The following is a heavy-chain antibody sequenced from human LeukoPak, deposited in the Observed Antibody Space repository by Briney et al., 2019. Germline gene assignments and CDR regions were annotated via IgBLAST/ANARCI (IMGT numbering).Heavy chain of an antibody. CDR2: IYYSGST. Sequence: PSETLSLTCTVSGGSISSYYWSWIRQPPGKGLEWIGYIYYSGSTNYNPSLKSRVTISVDTSKNQFSLKLSSVTAADTAVYYCARGQGYCSSTSCNNWFDPWGQGTLVTVSS. J-gene: IGHJ5*02. CDR3: ARGQGYCSSTSCNNWFDP. D-gene: IGHD2-2*01. V-gene: IGHV4-59*01. CDR1: GGSISSYY.